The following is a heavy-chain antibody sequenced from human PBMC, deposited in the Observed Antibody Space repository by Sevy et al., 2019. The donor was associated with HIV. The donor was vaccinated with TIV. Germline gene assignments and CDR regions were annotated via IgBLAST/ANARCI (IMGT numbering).Heavy chain of an antibody. CDR3: AKSRDDIVAVPAVRLHYQNGMDV. CDR1: GGTFSRHA. V-gene: IGHV1-69*13. D-gene: IGHD2-2*01. Sequence: VKVSCKASGGTFSRHAISWVRQAPGQGLERMGGIIPIFRRGNYAQKFLGRVTISADESTSTVYMELSILRSDDTAVYSCAKSRDDIVAVPAVRLHYQNGMDVWGQGTTVSVSS. CDR2: IIPIFRRG. J-gene: IGHJ6*02.